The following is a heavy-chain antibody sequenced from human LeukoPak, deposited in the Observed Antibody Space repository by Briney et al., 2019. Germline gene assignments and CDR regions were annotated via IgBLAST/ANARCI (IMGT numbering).Heavy chain of an antibody. J-gene: IGHJ3*02. CDR1: GFTFRSHD. Sequence: GGSLRLSCAASGFTFRSHDMSWVRQAPGKGLEWVSGISASGGSTFYADSVKGRFTISRDNSKNTLYLQMNGLRVEDTAVYYCVREGPRGLAFDIWGQVTMVTVSS. CDR2: ISASGGST. V-gene: IGHV3-23*01. CDR3: VREGPRGLAFDI.